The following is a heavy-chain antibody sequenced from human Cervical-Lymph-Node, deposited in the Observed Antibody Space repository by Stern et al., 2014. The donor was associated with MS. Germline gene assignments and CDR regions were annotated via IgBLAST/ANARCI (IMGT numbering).Heavy chain of an antibody. CDR2: ISTSNTYI. V-gene: IGHV3-21*01. J-gene: IGHJ5*02. CDR3: ARSIRLDQRWFDP. D-gene: IGHD2-21*01. Sequence: EVQLEESGGGLVKPGGSLRLSCAASGFTFSSYSMNWVRQAPGKGLEWVSFISTSNTYIYYADPVKGRFTISRDNAKNSLYLQMDSLRAEDTAVYYCARSIRLDQRWFDPWGQGTLVAVSS. CDR1: GFTFSSYS.